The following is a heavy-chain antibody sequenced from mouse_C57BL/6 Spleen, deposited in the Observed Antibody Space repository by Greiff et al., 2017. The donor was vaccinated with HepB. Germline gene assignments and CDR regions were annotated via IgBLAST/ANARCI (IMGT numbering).Heavy chain of an antibody. D-gene: IGHD2-1*01. CDR3: ARQGGDGNYGY. CDR1: GFTFSSYG. V-gene: IGHV5-6*01. Sequence: DVQLVESGGDLVKPGGSLKLSCAASGFTFSSYGMSWVRQTPDKRLEWVATISSGGSYTYYPDSVKGRFTISRDNAKNTLYLQMSSLKSEDTAMYYCARQGGDGNYGYWGQGTTLTVSS. J-gene: IGHJ2*01. CDR2: ISSGGSYT.